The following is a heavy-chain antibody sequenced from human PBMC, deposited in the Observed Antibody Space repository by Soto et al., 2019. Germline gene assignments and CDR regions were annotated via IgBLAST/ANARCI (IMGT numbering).Heavy chain of an antibody. Sequence: PSETLSLTCTVSGDSISSGNKYWSWIRQPPGKGLEWIGSIYHSGSTYYNPSLKSRVTISVDTSKNQFSLKLSSVTAADTAVYYCARSKYDFWSGRVFYFDYWGQGTLVTVSS. CDR3: ARSKYDFWSGRVFYFDY. CDR1: GDSISSGNKY. D-gene: IGHD3-3*01. V-gene: IGHV4-38-2*02. CDR2: IYHSGST. J-gene: IGHJ4*02.